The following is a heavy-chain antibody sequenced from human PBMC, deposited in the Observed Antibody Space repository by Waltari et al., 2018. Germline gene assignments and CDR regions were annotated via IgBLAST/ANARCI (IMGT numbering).Heavy chain of an antibody. CDR3: AAGHYFEF. CDR1: GLTFSRFW. CDR2: IKHEGNEK. D-gene: IGHD3-10*01. V-gene: IGHV3-7*01. Sequence: EAQLVESGGGLFQPGGSLRRSCADSGLTFSRFWMSWVRRAPGKGLEWVATIKHEGNEKHYVDSVKGRFTISRENAKKSLYLQMNRLRVEDTAVYYCAAGHYFEFWGQGTLVTVSS. J-gene: IGHJ4*02.